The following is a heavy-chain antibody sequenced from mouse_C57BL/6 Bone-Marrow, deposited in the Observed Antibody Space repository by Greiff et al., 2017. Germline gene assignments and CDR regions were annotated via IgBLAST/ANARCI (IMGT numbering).Heavy chain of an antibody. CDR3: ARERGFIEGFDY. CDR1: GYTFTGYW. V-gene: IGHV1-9*01. CDR2: ILPGTGST. Sequence: QVQLQQSGAELMKPGASVKLSCKATGYTFTGYWIEWVKQRPGHGLEWIGEILPGTGSTTYNEKFKGKATFTADTSSNTAYMQLSSLTTEDSAIDYCARERGFIEGFDYWGQGTTLTVSS. D-gene: IGHD1-1*01. J-gene: IGHJ2*01.